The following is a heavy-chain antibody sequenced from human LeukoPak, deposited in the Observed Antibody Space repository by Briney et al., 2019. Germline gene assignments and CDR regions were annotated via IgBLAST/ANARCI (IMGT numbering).Heavy chain of an antibody. CDR1: GFTFSSYA. Sequence: GGSLRLSCAASGFTFSSYAMHWVRQAPGKGLEWVAVISYDGSNKYYADSVKGRFTISRDNSKDTLYLQMNSLRAEDTAAYYCARDKDSSSWYYFDYWGQGTLVTVSS. CDR3: ARDKDSSSWYYFDY. D-gene: IGHD6-13*01. V-gene: IGHV3-30-3*01. CDR2: ISYDGSNK. J-gene: IGHJ4*02.